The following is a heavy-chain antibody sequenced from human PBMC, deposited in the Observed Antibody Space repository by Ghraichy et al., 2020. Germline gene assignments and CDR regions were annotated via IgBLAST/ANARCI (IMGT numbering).Heavy chain of an antibody. J-gene: IGHJ4*02. V-gene: IGHV3-21*01. CDR2: ISSSSSYI. Sequence: GSLRLSCAASGFTFSSYSMNWVRQAPGKGLEWVSSISSSSSYIYYADSVKGRFTISRDNAKNSLYLQMNSLRAEDTAVYYCARPLSRIAVAGTDYYFDYWGQGTLVTVSS. CDR1: GFTFSSYS. D-gene: IGHD6-19*01. CDR3: ARPLSRIAVAGTDYYFDY.